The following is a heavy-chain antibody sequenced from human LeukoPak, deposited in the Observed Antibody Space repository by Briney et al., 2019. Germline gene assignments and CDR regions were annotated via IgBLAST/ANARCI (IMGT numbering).Heavy chain of an antibody. J-gene: IGHJ4*02. D-gene: IGHD3-22*01. V-gene: IGHV1-8*01. CDR1: GYTFTSYD. CDR2: MNPNSGKT. Sequence: ASVKVSCKASGYTFTSYDINWVRQATGQGLEWMGWMNPNSGKTGYAQKFQGRVTMTRDTSISTGYMELSSLTSDDTAVYYCARGKRSPQEPGYDSSGYYFFDYWGQGTLVTVSS. CDR3: ARGKRSPQEPGYDSSGYYFFDY.